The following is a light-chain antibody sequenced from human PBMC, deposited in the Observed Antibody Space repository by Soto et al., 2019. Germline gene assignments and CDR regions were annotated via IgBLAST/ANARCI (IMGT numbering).Light chain of an antibody. J-gene: IGKJ4*01. CDR2: GAS. CDR1: QSVSSN. Sequence: EIVMTQSPATLSVSPGERATLSCRASQSVSSNLAWYQQKPGQAPMLLIYGASTRATGILARFSGRGSGTEFALTISSLQAEDFAVDCCQQYNNCPALTFGGGAKVQIK. CDR3: QQYNNCPALT. V-gene: IGKV3-15*01.